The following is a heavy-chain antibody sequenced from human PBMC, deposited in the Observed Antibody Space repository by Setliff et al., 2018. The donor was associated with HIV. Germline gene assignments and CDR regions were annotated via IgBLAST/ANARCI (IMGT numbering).Heavy chain of an antibody. CDR1: GYTFTGYY. J-gene: IGHJ6*03. CDR2: INPNSGGT. Sequence: ASVKVSCKASGYTFTGYYIHWVRQAPGQGLEWMGWINPNSGGTNYAQKFQGRVTMTRDTSISTAYMELSRLRSDDTAVYYCARGLGSGPEGADYMDVWGTGTTVTVS. CDR3: ARGLGSGPEGADYMDV. V-gene: IGHV1-2*02. D-gene: IGHD2-15*01.